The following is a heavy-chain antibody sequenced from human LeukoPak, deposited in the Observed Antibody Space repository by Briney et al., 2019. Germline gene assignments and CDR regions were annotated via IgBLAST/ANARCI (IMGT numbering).Heavy chain of an antibody. CDR2: INHSGST. J-gene: IGHJ4*02. CDR3: ARVGATLIDY. D-gene: IGHD1-26*01. V-gene: IGHV4-34*01. CDR1: GGPFSGYY. Sequence: SETLSLTCAVYGGPFSGYYWSWIRQPPGKGLEWIGEINHSGSTNYNPSLKSRVTISVDTSKNQFSLKLSSVTAADTAVYYCARVGATLIDYWGQGTLVTVSS.